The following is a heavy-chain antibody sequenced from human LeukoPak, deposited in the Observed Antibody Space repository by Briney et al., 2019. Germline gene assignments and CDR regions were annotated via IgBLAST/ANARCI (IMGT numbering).Heavy chain of an antibody. V-gene: IGHV3-48*04. CDR2: ISSSSSTI. CDR3: ARDLDY. J-gene: IGHJ4*02. CDR1: GFTFSSYS. Sequence: GGSLRLSCAASGFTFSSYSMNWVRQAPGKGLEWVSYISSSSSTIYYADSVKGRFTISRDNAKNSLYLQMNSLRAEDTAVYYCARDLDYWGRGTLVTVSS.